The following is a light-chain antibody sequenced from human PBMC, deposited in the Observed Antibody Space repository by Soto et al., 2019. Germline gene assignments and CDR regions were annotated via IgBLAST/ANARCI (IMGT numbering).Light chain of an antibody. Sequence: EIVMTQSPASLSVSPGDGATLACRASQSVASNVAWYQQKPGQGPRLLIHGASTRAVGVPGRFSGSGSGTDFTLNISSLQSEDFAVYYCQQYHNWPPKSYFGQGTKLQIK. CDR1: QSVASN. V-gene: IGKV3-15*01. CDR2: GAS. J-gene: IGKJ2*01. CDR3: QQYHNWPPKSY.